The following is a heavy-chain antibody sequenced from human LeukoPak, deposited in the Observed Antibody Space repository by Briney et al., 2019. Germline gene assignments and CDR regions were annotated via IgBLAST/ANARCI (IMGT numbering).Heavy chain of an antibody. CDR1: GYTFTGYY. CDR2: INPNSGGT. CDR3: ARDDSSGYYVYFQH. Sequence: GASVKVSCKASGYTFTGYYMHWVGQAPGQGLEWMGWINPNSGGTNYAQKFQGRVTMTRDTSISTAYMELSRLRSDDTAVYYCARDDSSGYYVYFQHWGQGTLVTVSS. J-gene: IGHJ1*01. V-gene: IGHV1-2*02. D-gene: IGHD3-22*01.